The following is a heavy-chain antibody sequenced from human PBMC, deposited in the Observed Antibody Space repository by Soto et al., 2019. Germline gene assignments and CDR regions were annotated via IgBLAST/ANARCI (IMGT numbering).Heavy chain of an antibody. CDR2: IYWTGRT. V-gene: IGHV4-38-2*01. D-gene: IGHD1-7*01. J-gene: IGHJ4*02. CDR3: ASRDPGTSVDY. Sequence: SSETLSLTCAVSGYCISSGYYWGWIRQPPGKGLEWIGSIYWTGRTHYNPSLKGGVTISLDKSVNQFSLKVTSLTAADTAVYYCASRDPGTSVDYWGQGTLVTVSS. CDR1: GYCISSGYY.